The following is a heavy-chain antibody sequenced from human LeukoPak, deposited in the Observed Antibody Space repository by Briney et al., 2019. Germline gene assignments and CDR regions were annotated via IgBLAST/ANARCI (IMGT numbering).Heavy chain of an antibody. Sequence: PSETLSLTCAVYGGSFSGYYWSWIRQPPGKGLEWIGEINHSGSTNYNPSLKSRVTISVDTSKNQFSLKLSSVTAADTAVYYCARRPRYDYVWGRYYFDYWGQGTLVTVSS. D-gene: IGHD3-16*01. J-gene: IGHJ4*02. CDR1: GGSFSGYY. V-gene: IGHV4-34*01. CDR2: INHSGST. CDR3: ARRPRYDYVWGRYYFDY.